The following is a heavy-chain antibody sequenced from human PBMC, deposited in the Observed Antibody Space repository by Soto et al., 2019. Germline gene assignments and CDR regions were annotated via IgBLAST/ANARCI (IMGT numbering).Heavy chain of an antibody. V-gene: IGHV1-2*04. D-gene: IGHD3-10*01. Sequence: ASVKVSCKASGYTFTGYYMHWVQQAPGQGLEWMGWINPNSGGTNYAQKFQGWVTMTRDTSISTAYMELSRLRSDDTAVYYCARGGALLWFGELLAWFDPWGQGTLVTVSS. J-gene: IGHJ5*02. CDR1: GYTFTGYY. CDR3: ARGGALLWFGELLAWFDP. CDR2: INPNSGGT.